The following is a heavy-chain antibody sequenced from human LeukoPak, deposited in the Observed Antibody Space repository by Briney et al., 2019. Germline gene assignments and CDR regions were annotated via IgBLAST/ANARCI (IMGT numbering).Heavy chain of an antibody. CDR1: GFTFSSYS. D-gene: IGHD6-13*01. V-gene: IGHV3-48*01. J-gene: IGHJ3*02. CDR3: AKGDFTGYSSSWYAFDI. Sequence: GGSLRLSCAASGFTFSSYSMNWVRQAPGKGLEWVSYISSSSSTIYYADSVKGRFTISRDNSKNTLYLQMNSLRAEDTAVYYCAKGDFTGYSSSWYAFDIWGQGTMVTVSS. CDR2: ISSSSSTI.